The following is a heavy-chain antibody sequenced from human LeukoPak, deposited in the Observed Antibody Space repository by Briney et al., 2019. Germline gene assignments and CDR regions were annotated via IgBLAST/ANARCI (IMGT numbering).Heavy chain of an antibody. D-gene: IGHD1-26*01. V-gene: IGHV3-15*01. CDR1: GFTVSSNY. CDR3: TTDGDLYSGSYKVNDY. J-gene: IGHJ4*02. CDR2: IKSKTDGGTT. Sequence: PGGSLRLSCAASGFTVSSNYMSWVRQAPGKGLEWVGRIKSKTDGGTTDYAAPVKGRFTISRDDSKNTLYLQMNSLKTEDTAVYYCTTDGDLYSGSYKVNDYWGQGTLVTVSS.